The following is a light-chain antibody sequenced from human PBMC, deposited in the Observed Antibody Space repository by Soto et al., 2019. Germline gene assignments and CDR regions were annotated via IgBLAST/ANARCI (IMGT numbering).Light chain of an antibody. V-gene: IGKV4-1*01. CDR1: QSLLFSSKNLNY. Sequence: DIVMTQSPDSLVVPLGERATIHCKATQSLLFSSKNLNYLSWYQQKPGQPPRLLIYWASTRDFGVPDRFSGSGSGTAFTLTISSMQAEDVAVYYCQQYSSTPLTFCGGTRLEIK. CDR3: QQYSSTPLT. CDR2: WAS. J-gene: IGKJ4*01.